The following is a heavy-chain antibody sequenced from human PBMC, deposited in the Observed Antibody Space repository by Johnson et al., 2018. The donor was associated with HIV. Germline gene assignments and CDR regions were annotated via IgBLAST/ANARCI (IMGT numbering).Heavy chain of an antibody. D-gene: IGHD4-17*01. V-gene: IGHV3-33*08. CDR3: ARDSSYGDYAFDI. CDR1: GFTFSSYA. Sequence: QVQLVESGGGVVQPGRSLRLSCAASGFTFSSYAMHWVRQAPGKGLEWVAFIRYDGSNKYYADSVKGRFTISRDNAKNSLYLQMNSLRAEDTAVYYCARDSSYGDYAFDIWGQGTMVTVSS. J-gene: IGHJ3*02. CDR2: IRYDGSNK.